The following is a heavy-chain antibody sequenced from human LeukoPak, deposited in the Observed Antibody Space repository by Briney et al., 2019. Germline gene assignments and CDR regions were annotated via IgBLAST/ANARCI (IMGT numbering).Heavy chain of an antibody. Sequence: GGSLRLSCAASGFTFSTFSMNWVRRTPGKGLEWVSAISGSGSDIYYADSVKGRFTISRDNPKRSLYLQMNSLRAEDTAVYYCARRTFPNDAFDVWGQGTVATVSS. CDR3: ARRTFPNDAFDV. CDR1: GFTFSTFS. J-gene: IGHJ3*01. CDR2: ISGSGSDI. V-gene: IGHV3-21*01. D-gene: IGHD1-7*01.